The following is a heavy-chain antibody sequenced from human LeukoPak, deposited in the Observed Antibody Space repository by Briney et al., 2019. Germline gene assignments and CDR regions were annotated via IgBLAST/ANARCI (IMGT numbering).Heavy chain of an antibody. CDR3: ARDHRIAVAGTGDYFDY. J-gene: IGHJ4*02. V-gene: IGHV4-39*07. D-gene: IGHD6-19*01. CDR2: IYYSGNT. CDR1: GGSISSSSYY. Sequence: VKPSETLSLTCTVSGGSISSSSYYWGWIRQPPGKGLEWIGSIYYSGNTYYSPSLKSRVTISVDTSKNQFSLKLSSVTAADTAVYYCARDHRIAVAGTGDYFDYWGQGILVTVSS.